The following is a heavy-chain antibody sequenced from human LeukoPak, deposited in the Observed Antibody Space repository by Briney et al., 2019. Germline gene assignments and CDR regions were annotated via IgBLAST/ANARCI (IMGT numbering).Heavy chain of an antibody. Sequence: GGSLRLSCAASGFTFSSYSMNWVRQAPGKGLEWVSYISSRSATIYYADSVKGRFTISRDNAKNSLYLQMNSLRAEDTAVYYCAALDHGHDYWGQGTLVTVSS. J-gene: IGHJ4*02. CDR3: AALDHGHDY. CDR1: GFTFSSYS. CDR2: ISSRSATI. V-gene: IGHV3-48*01.